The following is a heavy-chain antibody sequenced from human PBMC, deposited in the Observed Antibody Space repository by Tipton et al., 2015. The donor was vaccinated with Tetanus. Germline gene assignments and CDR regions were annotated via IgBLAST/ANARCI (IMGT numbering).Heavy chain of an antibody. J-gene: IGHJ4*02. CDR1: GASLRSGDYH. CDR2: ISSSART. Sequence: TLSLTCTVSGASLRSGDYHWSWIRQPPGKGLEWLAYISSSARTNSNYSLKSRITVTQDTSRNQFSLKLTSVTAADTAVYYCARATEHDIMTGYDNWGPGTQVTVSS. D-gene: IGHD3-9*01. CDR3: ARATEHDIMTGYDN. V-gene: IGHV4-61*08.